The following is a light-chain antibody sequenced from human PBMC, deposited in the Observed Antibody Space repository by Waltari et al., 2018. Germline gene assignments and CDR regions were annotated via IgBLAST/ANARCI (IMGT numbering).Light chain of an antibody. CDR2: GAS. CDR1: QSVSSN. J-gene: IGKJ2*01. Sequence: ELVMTQSPATLSVSPGERATLSCRASQSVSSNLAWYQQKPGQAPRLRIFGASTRATGIPARFSGSGSGTEFTLTISRLEPEDFAVYYCQQYDSTPYTFGQGTKLEIK. V-gene: IGKV3-15*01. CDR3: QQYDSTPYT.